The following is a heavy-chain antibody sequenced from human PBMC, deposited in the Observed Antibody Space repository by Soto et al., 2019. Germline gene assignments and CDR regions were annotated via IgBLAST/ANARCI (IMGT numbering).Heavy chain of an antibody. CDR3: TTRYCSSSSGYDY. J-gene: IGHJ4*02. Sequence: GGSLRLSCAASGFTFSGSAMHWVRQASGKGLEWVGRIRSKGNSYATAYAASVKGRFTISRDDSKNPAYLQMNSLKTEVTALYYCTTRYCSSSSGYDYWGQGTLVTVSS. CDR1: GFTFSGSA. V-gene: IGHV3-73*01. CDR2: IRSKGNSYAT. D-gene: IGHD2-2*01.